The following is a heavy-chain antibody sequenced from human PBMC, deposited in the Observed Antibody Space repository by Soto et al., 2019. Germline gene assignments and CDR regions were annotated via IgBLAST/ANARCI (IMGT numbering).Heavy chain of an antibody. J-gene: IGHJ4*02. V-gene: IGHV4-59*08. D-gene: IGHD5-12*01. Sequence: SETLSLTCTVSGGSISSYYWSWIRQPPGKGLEWIGYIYYSGSTNYNPSLKSRVTISVDTSKNQFSLKLSSVTAADTAVYYCARRYSGYDYGYWVQGTLVTVSA. CDR1: GGSISSYY. CDR2: IYYSGST. CDR3: ARRYSGYDYGY.